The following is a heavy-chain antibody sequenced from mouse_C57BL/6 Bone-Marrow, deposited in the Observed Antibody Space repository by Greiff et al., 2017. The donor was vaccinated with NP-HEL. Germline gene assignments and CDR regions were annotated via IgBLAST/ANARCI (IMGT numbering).Heavy chain of an antibody. CDR1: GYTFTSYW. D-gene: IGHD1-1*01. CDR2: IHPSDSDT. CDR3: AILSLLRLRDYFDY. V-gene: IGHV1-74*01. J-gene: IGHJ2*01. Sequence: QVQLQQPGAELVKPGASVKVSCKASGYTFTSYWMHWVKQRPGQGLEWIGRIHPSDSDTNYNQKFKGKATLTVDESSSTAYMQLSSLTSEDSAVYYCAILSLLRLRDYFDYWGQGTTLTVSS.